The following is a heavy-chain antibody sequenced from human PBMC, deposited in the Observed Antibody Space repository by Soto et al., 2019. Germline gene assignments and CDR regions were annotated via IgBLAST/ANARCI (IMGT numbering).Heavy chain of an antibody. CDR2: ILYDGTTK. D-gene: IGHD3-22*01. V-gene: IGHV3-30-3*01. J-gene: IGHJ4*02. CDR1: GFSLSRYT. Sequence: GGSQKLSSAASGFSLSRYTIHRGRQTPGKGLKWVAVILYDGTTKYYAESVKGRFTISGDNSNNTLYLQMNSLRAEDTAVYYCAKVRADYYDSSGPIDYWGQGTLVTVSS. CDR3: AKVRADYYDSSGPIDY.